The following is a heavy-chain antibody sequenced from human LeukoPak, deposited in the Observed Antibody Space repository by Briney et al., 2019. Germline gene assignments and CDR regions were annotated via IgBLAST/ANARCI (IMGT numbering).Heavy chain of an antibody. Sequence: SETLSLTCAVYGGSFSGYYWNWIRQPPGKGLEWIGEINHSGSTNYNPSLKSRVTISVDTSKNQFSLKLSSVTAADTAVYYCARGLAVAGRDYWGQGTLVTVSS. CDR2: INHSGST. CDR1: GGSFSGYY. J-gene: IGHJ4*02. D-gene: IGHD6-19*01. CDR3: ARGLAVAGRDY. V-gene: IGHV4-34*01.